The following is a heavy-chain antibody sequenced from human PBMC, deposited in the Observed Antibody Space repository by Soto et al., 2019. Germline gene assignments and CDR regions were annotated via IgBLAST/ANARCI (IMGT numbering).Heavy chain of an antibody. Sequence: SGGSLRLSCAASGFTFSSYAMNWVRQAPGEGQGLGRGRSDERRVTKECRSRWWPYPNTRDDPRNTLYLQMNSLRAEDTAVYYCAKDHDSSGYYRIYFDYWGQGTLVTVS. V-gene: IGHV3-23*02. J-gene: IGHJ4*02. CDR1: GFTFSSYA. CDR2: RSDERRVT. D-gene: IGHD3-22*01. CDR3: AKDHDSSGYYRIYFDY.